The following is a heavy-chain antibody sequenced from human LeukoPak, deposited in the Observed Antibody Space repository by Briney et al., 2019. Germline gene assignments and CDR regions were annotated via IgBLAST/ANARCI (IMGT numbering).Heavy chain of an antibody. V-gene: IGHV3-33*06. CDR1: GFTFSSYG. CDR2: IWYDGSNK. D-gene: IGHD5-24*01. Sequence: GRSLRLSCAASGFTFSSYGMHWVRQAPGKGLEWVAVIWYDGSNKYYADSVKGRSTISRDNSKNTLYLQMTSLRAEDTAVYYCAKDTGRKRREMGYWGQGTLVTVSS. CDR3: AKDTGRKRREMGY. J-gene: IGHJ4*02.